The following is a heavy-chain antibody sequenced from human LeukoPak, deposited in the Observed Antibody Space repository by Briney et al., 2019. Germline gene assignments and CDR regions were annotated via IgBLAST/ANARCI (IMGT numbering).Heavy chain of an antibody. CDR2: IYYSGST. CDR1: GGSISSSSYY. Sequence: SETLSLTCTVSGGSISSSSYYWGWIRQPPGKGLEWIGSIYYSGSTYYNPSLKSRVTISVDASKNQFSLKLSSVTAADTAVYYCARATSNDYDFWSGYVHWGQGTLVTVSS. V-gene: IGHV4-39*01. J-gene: IGHJ4*02. CDR3: ARATSNDYDFWSGYVH. D-gene: IGHD3-3*01.